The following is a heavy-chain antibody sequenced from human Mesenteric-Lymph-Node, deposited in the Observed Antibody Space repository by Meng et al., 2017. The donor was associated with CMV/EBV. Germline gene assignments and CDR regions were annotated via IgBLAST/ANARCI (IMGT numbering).Heavy chain of an antibody. CDR1: GFIFGDYA. CDR2: IRTKAYGGTT. J-gene: IGHJ6*02. V-gene: IGHV3-49*04. D-gene: IGHD2-21*01. CDR3: EGYCGGDCYPWGNYYYYGMDV. Sequence: GESLKISCTASGFIFGDYALSWVRQAPGKGLEWVGFIRTKAYGGTTEYAASVKGRFTISRDDSKSIAYLQMNSLKTEDTAVYYCEGYCGGDCYPWGNYYYYGMDVWGQGTTVTVSS.